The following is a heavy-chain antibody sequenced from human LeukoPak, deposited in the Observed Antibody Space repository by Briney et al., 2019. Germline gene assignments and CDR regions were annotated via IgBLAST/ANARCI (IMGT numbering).Heavy chain of an antibody. CDR2: ISYDGSNK. Sequence: GGSLRLSCAASGFTFSSYAMSWVRQAPGKGLEWVAVISYDGSNKYYADSVKGRFTISRDNSKNTLYLQMNSLRAEDTAVYYCARGPKGWYYDILTESLRAFDIWGQGTMVTVSS. V-gene: IGHV3-30*01. D-gene: IGHD3-9*01. J-gene: IGHJ3*02. CDR1: GFTFSSYA. CDR3: ARGPKGWYYDILTESLRAFDI.